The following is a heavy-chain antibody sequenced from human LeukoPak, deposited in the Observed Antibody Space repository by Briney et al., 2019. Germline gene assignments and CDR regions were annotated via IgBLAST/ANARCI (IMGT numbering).Heavy chain of an antibody. D-gene: IGHD6-13*01. V-gene: IGHV4-38-2*02. J-gene: IGHJ5*02. Sequence: SETLSLTCTVSGYSISSGYYWGWIRQAPGKGLEWIGNIYHSGNTYYNPSLKSRVTVSMDTSKNQFSLKVNPVTAADTAFYYCARAYSSSWYWNWFDPWGQGTLVTVSS. CDR1: GYSISSGYY. CDR2: IYHSGNT. CDR3: ARAYSSSWYWNWFDP.